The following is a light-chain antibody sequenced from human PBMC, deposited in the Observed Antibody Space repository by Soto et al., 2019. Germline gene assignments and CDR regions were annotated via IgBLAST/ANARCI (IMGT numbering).Light chain of an antibody. CDR2: EGS. CDR1: SSDVGSYEF. J-gene: IGLJ1*01. CDR3: CSYAGGSNV. V-gene: IGLV2-23*03. Sequence: QSVLTQPASVSESPGQSNTISCTGTSSDVGSYEFVSWYQQYPGKAPKLMIYEGSKRPSGVSDRFSGSKSGNTASLTISGLQAEDEADYFCCSYAGGSNVFGAGTKLTVL.